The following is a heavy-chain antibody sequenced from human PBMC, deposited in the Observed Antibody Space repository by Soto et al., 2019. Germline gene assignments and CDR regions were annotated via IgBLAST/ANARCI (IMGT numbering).Heavy chain of an antibody. CDR2: IYYDGSDK. CDR3: AKARGQYGSGSYYVTLHYYGMDV. D-gene: IGHD3-10*01. V-gene: IGHV3-30*18. Sequence: QVQLEESGGGVVQPGRSLRLSCAASGLTFNNYDMHWVRQAPGKGLEWVAGIYYDGSDKYYGDSVKGRFTIYRDNSKNTLALQMASVRGADTAVYYCAKARGQYGSGSYYVTLHYYGMDVWGQVTTVTVSS. CDR1: GLTFNNYD. J-gene: IGHJ6*02.